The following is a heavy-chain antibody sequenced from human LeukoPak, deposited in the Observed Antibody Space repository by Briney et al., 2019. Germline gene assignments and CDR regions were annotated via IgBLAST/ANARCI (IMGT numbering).Heavy chain of an antibody. J-gene: IGHJ4*02. V-gene: IGHV1-69*04. CDR3: ARYDSSGPYYFDY. Sequence: GASVKVSCKASGGTFGSYAISWVRQAPGQGLEWMGRIIPILGIANYAQKFQGRVTITADKSTSTAYMELSSLRPEDTAVYYCARYDSSGPYYFDYWGQGALVTVSS. CDR2: IIPILGIA. CDR1: GGTFGSYA. D-gene: IGHD3-22*01.